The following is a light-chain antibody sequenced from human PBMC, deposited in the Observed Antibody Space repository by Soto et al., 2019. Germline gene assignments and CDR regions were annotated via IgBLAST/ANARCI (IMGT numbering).Light chain of an antibody. J-gene: IGKJ3*01. CDR2: GAS. CDR1: QSVSSN. V-gene: IGKV3-15*01. CDR3: QQYNNWPPIT. Sequence: EIVMTQSPATLSVSPGERATLSCRASQSVSSNLAWYQQKPGEAPRLLIYGASTRATGIPARFSGSGSGTEFTLTISSLQSEDVAVYYCQQYNNWPPITFGPGTKVDIK.